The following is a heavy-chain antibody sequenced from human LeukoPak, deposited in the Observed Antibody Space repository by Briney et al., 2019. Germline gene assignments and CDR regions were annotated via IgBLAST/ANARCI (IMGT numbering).Heavy chain of an antibody. CDR2: IRSKAYGGTP. Sequence: GGSLRLSCTACGFTFGDYAMNWVRQAPGKGLEWVGFIRSKAYGGTPEYAASVKGRFTISRDDSKSIAYLQMNSLKTEDTAVYYCTRSGTQHYDWYFDLWGRGTLVTVSS. V-gene: IGHV3-49*04. CDR3: TRSGTQHYDWYFDL. J-gene: IGHJ2*01. D-gene: IGHD2-2*01. CDR1: GFTFGDYA.